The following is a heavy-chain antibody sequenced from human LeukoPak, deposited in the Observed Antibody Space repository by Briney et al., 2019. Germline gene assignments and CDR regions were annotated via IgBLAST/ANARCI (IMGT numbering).Heavy chain of an antibody. D-gene: IGHD3-22*01. CDR1: GFTVSTNY. V-gene: IGHV3-66*01. CDR3: ARDGYYDSSGYRKHDGFDI. Sequence: PGGSLRLSCAASGFTVSTNYMSWVRQAPGKGLEWVSLIYSGGITQYADSVKGRFTISRDNSKNTLYLQMTSLRAEDTAVYHCARDGYYDSSGYRKHDGFDIRGQGTLVTVSS. CDR2: IYSGGIT. J-gene: IGHJ3*02.